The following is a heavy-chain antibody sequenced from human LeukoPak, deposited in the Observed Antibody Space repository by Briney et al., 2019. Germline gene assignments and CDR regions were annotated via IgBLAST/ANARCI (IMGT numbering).Heavy chain of an antibody. Sequence: ASVTVSCTVSGYTLTELSMHWVRQAPGKGLEWMGGFDPEDGETIYAQKFQGRVTMTEDTSTDTAYMELSSLRSEDTAVYYCATALSVGATTAGGMDVWGQGTTVTVSS. CDR3: ATALSVGATTAGGMDV. CDR1: GYTLTELS. CDR2: FDPEDGET. J-gene: IGHJ6*02. V-gene: IGHV1-24*01. D-gene: IGHD1-26*01.